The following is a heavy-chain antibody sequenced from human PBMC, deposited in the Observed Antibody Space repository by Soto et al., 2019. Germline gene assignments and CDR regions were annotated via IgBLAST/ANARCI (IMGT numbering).Heavy chain of an antibody. CDR1: GGSISSYY. J-gene: IGHJ5*02. Sequence: ASETLSLTCTVSGGSISSYYWSWIRQPPGKGLEWIGYIYYSGSTNYNPSLKSRVTISVDTSKNQFSLKLSPVTAADTAVYYCAREGLAGWFDPWGQGTLVTVSS. D-gene: IGHD6-19*01. V-gene: IGHV4-59*01. CDR3: AREGLAGWFDP. CDR2: IYYSGST.